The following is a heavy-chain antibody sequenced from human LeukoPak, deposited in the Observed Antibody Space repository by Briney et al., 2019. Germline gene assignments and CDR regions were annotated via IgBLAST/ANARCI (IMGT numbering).Heavy chain of an antibody. CDR3: TRGLFVAMVDFWADY. Sequence: PGGSLRLSCTASGFTFGDYAMSWFRQAPGKGLEWVGFIRSKAYGGTTEYAASVKGRFTISRDDSKSIAYLQMNSLKTEDTAVYYCTRGLFVAMVDFWADYWGQGTLVTVSS. CDR1: GFTFGDYA. V-gene: IGHV3-49*03. J-gene: IGHJ4*02. D-gene: IGHD3/OR15-3a*01. CDR2: IRSKAYGGTT.